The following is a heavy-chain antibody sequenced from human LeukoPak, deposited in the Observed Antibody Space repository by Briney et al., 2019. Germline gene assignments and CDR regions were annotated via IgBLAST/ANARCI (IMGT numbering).Heavy chain of an antibody. CDR2: IKQDGSEK. D-gene: IGHD3-10*01. CDR1: GFSFTSSW. V-gene: IGHV3-7*03. CDR3: AKDQELWFGELSSGMDV. J-gene: IGHJ6*02. Sequence: GGSLRLSCAASGFSFTSSWMSWVRQAPGKGLEWVANIKQDGSEKYYVDSVKGRFTISRDNAKNSLHLQMNSLRAEDTALYYCAKDQELWFGELSSGMDVWGQGTTVTVSS.